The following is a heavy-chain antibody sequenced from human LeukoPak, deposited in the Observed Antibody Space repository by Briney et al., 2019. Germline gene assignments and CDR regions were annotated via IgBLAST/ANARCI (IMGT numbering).Heavy chain of an antibody. V-gene: IGHV3-21*01. CDR3: ARDVLLWFGELFDWFDP. CDR2: ISSSSSYI. Sequence: GGSLRLSCAASGFTFSSYSMNWVRQAPGRGLEWVSSISSSSSYIYYADSVKGRFTISRDNAKNSLYLQMNSLRAEDTAVYYCARDVLLWFGELFDWFDPWGQGTLVTVSS. CDR1: GFTFSSYS. D-gene: IGHD3-10*01. J-gene: IGHJ5*02.